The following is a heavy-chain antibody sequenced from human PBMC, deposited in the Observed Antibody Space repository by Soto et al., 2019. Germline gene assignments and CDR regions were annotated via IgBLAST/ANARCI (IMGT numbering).Heavy chain of an antibody. V-gene: IGHV3-23*01. D-gene: IGHD7-27*01. Sequence: SGGSLRLSCAASGFTFSSNAMSWVRQAPGKGLEWVSAISGSGGSTSYADSVKGRFTISRDNSKNTLYLQMNSLRAEDTAVYYCAKYWGSRPASAFDYWGQGTLVTVSS. CDR3: AKYWGSRPASAFDY. CDR2: ISGSGGST. CDR1: GFTFSSNA. J-gene: IGHJ4*02.